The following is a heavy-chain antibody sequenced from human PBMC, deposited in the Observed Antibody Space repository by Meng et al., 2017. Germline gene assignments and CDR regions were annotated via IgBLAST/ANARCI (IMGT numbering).Heavy chain of an antibody. J-gene: IGHJ3*02. CDR3: ARGRGYSYGYRGGAFDI. CDR1: GGSFSGYY. CDR2: INHSGST. D-gene: IGHD5-18*01. Sequence: QVQLQQWGAVLLKPSETLSLTCAVYGGSFSGYYWSWIRQPPGKGLEWIGEINHSGSTNYNPSLKSRVTISVDTSKNQFSLKLSSVTAADTAVYYCARGRGYSYGYRGGAFDIWGQGTMVTVSS. V-gene: IGHV4-34*01.